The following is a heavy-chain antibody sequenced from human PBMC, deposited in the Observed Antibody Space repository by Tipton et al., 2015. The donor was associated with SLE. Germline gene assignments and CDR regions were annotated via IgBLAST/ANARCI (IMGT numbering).Heavy chain of an antibody. J-gene: IGHJ5*02. CDR1: GFTFSLYW. D-gene: IGHD2-21*01. V-gene: IGHV3-23*03. Sequence: SLRLSCAASGFTFSLYWMSWLRQAPGKGLEWVSVIYSGGSTYYADSVKGRFTISRDNSKNTLYLQMNSLRAEDTAVYYCAKDRFRFDPWGQGTLVTVSS. CDR3: AKDRFRFDP. CDR2: IYSGGST.